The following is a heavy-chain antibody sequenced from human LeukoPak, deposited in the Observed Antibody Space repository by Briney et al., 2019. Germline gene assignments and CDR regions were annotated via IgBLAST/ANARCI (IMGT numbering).Heavy chain of an antibody. CDR3: ARVDFWSTDYPDNWFDP. Sequence: SETLSLTCTVSGGSISNYYWTWIRQPAGKGLEWIGHIYSGGISNYNPSLKSRVSMSMDVSKNQFSLKLSSVTAADTAVYYCARVDFWSTDYPDNWFDPWGQGTLVTVSS. J-gene: IGHJ5*02. CDR2: IYSGGIS. CDR1: GGSISNYY. D-gene: IGHD3-3*01. V-gene: IGHV4-4*07.